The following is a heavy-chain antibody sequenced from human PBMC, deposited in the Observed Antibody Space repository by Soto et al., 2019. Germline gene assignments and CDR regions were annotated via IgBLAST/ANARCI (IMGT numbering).Heavy chain of an antibody. CDR2: ISPNGQGI. Sequence: EVKLLESGGGLVQPGGSLRLSCGVSGFTVTSNGVSWVRQAPGKGLEWVSAISPNGQGIWYADSVKGRFTSSRDISRNTVFLQMDSLRAEDTAVYYCAKDPQYPRDYFHYWGQGTLVTVSS. J-gene: IGHJ4*02. CDR3: AKDPQYPRDYFHY. CDR1: GFTVTSNG. V-gene: IGHV3-23*01. D-gene: IGHD4-4*01.